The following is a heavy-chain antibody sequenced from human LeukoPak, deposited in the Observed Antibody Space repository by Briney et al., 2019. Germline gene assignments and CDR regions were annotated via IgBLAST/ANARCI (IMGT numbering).Heavy chain of an antibody. CDR1: GFTFSSYW. CDR3: ARETRTYSGSYSAFDI. Sequence: GGSLRLSCAASGFTFSSYWMSWVRQAPGKGLEWVANIKQDGSEKYYVDSVKGRFTISRDNAKNSLYLQMNSLRAEDTAVYYCARETRTYSGSYSAFDIWGQGTMVTVSS. J-gene: IGHJ3*02. CDR2: IKQDGSEK. D-gene: IGHD1-26*01. V-gene: IGHV3-7*01.